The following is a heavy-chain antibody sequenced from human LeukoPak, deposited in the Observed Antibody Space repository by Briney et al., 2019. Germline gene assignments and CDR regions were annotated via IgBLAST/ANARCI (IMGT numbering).Heavy chain of an antibody. J-gene: IGHJ4*02. CDR3: AKDRRFDIISY. CDR1: GFTFSSYA. D-gene: IGHD3-9*01. CDR2: ISGSGGST. V-gene: IGHV3-23*01. Sequence: GGSLRLSCAASGFTFSSYAMSWVRQAPGKGLEWVSAISGSGGSTYCADSVKGRFTISRDNSKNTLYLQMNSLRVEDTAVYYCAKDRRFDIISYWGQGTLVTVSS.